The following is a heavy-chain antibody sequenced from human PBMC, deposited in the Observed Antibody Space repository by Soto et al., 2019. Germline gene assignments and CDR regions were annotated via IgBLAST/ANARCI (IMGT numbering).Heavy chain of an antibody. J-gene: IGHJ6*04. CDR3: TTLSYLYYDGMDV. Sequence: PGGSLRLSCEASGFTFSNAWMNWVRQGPGKGLEWLGRIKSKVDGGTADYGAATKGRFSISRDDLKNMLYLQMNSLKPDDTAVYYCTTLSYLYYDGMDVWGKGTTVTVYS. V-gene: IGHV3-15*01. D-gene: IGHD2-2*01. CDR2: IKSKVDGGTA. CDR1: GFTFSNAW.